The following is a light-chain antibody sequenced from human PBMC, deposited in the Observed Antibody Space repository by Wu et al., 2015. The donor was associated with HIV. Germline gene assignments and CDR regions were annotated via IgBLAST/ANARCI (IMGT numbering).Light chain of an antibody. CDR3: QQSFFTPWT. J-gene: IGKJ1*01. V-gene: IGKV1-39*01. CDR2: AAS. CDR1: QNIDNY. Sequence: DIQTTQSPSSLSASVGDRVTITCRASQNIDNYLNWYQQKPGKAPKLLIYAASTLQGGVPSGFSGSGSGTEFTLTISSLQPEDFATYYCQQSFFTPWTFGQGTKVEIK.